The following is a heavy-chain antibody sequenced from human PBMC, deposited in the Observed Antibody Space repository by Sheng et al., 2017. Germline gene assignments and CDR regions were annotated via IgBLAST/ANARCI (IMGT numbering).Heavy chain of an antibody. J-gene: IGHJ4*02. V-gene: IGHV4-38-2*02. CDR1: GYSISSGYY. Sequence: QVQLQESGPGLVKPSETLSLTCAVSGYSISSGYYWGWIRQPPGKGLEWIGSIYHSGSTYYNPSLKSRVTISVDTSKNQFSLKLSSVTAADTAVYYCARDSVGATTPDYWGQGTLVTVSS. CDR3: ARDSVGATTPDY. CDR2: IYHSGST. D-gene: IGHD1-26*01.